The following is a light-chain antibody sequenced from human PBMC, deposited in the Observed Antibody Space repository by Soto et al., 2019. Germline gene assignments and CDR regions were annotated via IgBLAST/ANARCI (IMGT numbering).Light chain of an antibody. CDR1: QSVSSSF. J-gene: IGKJ1*01. V-gene: IGKV3-20*01. CDR2: GAS. CDR3: QQYDSSPWT. Sequence: EIVLTQSPGTLSLSPGERATLSCRASQSVSSSFLAWYQQKPGQAPRLLIYGASTRATGIPDRFSGSGSGKDLTLTISRLEPEDFAVYYCQQYDSSPWTFGQGTKVEIK.